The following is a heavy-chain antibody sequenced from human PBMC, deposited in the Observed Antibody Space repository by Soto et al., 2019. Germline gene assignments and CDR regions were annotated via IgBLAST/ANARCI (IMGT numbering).Heavy chain of an antibody. Sequence: PXETLSLTCTVSGGSISSYDWSWLRQPPGKGLEWIGYIYYSGSTNYNPSLKSRVTISVDTSKNQFSLKLSSVTAADTAVYYCERVQAGTIDYWGQGALVTVSS. V-gene: IGHV4-59*01. CDR1: GGSISSYD. CDR3: ERVQAGTIDY. CDR2: IYYSGST. D-gene: IGHD1-1*01. J-gene: IGHJ4*02.